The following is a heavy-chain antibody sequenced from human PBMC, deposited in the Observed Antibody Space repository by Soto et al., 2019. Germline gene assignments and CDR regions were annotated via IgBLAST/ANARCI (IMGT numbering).Heavy chain of an antibody. V-gene: IGHV1-69*13. Sequence: ASVKVSCKASGGTFSSYAISWVRQAPGQGLEWMGGIIPIFGTANYAQKCQGMVTITADESTSTAYMELSSLGSEDTAVYYCARGKDSSGYYDNFDYGGQGTLVTVSS. CDR3: ARGKDSSGYYDNFDY. J-gene: IGHJ4*02. CDR2: IIPIFGTA. D-gene: IGHD3-22*01. CDR1: GGTFSSYA.